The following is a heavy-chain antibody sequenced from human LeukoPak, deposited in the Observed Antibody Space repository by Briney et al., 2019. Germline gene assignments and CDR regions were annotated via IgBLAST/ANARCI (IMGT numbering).Heavy chain of an antibody. V-gene: IGHV4-59*12. CDR3: ARSYLGGAFDI. CDR2: IYYSGST. CDR1: GGSISSYY. Sequence: SETLSLTCTVSGGSISSYYWSWIRQPPGKGLEWIGYIYYSGSTNYNPSLKSRVTISVDTSKNQFSLKLSSVTAADTAVYYCARSYLGGAFDIWGQGTMVTVSS. D-gene: IGHD3-10*01. J-gene: IGHJ3*02.